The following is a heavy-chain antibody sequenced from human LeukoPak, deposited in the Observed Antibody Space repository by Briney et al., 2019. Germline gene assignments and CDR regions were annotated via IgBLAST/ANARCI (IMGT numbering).Heavy chain of an antibody. V-gene: IGHV1-2*02. J-gene: IGHJ4*02. D-gene: IGHD2-15*01. CDR1: GYTFTGYY. CDR2: INPNSGGT. CDR3: ARDFGIGSGPAGFDY. Sequence: ASVKVSCKASGYTFTGYYMHWVRQAPGQGLEWMGWINPNSGGTNYAQKFQGRVTMTRDTSISTAYRELRSLRSDDTAVYYCARDFGIGSGPAGFDYWGQGTLVTVSS.